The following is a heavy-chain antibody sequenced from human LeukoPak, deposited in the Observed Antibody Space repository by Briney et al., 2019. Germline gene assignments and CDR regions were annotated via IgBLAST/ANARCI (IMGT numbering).Heavy chain of an antibody. CDR1: GFTFSSYA. V-gene: IGHV3-30*01. D-gene: IGHD4-23*01. CDR3: ARDIISGPYGGNSALIY. J-gene: IGHJ4*02. Sequence: GGSLRLSCAASGFTFSSYAMHWVRQAPGEGLEWVAVISYDGSNKYYADSVKGRFTISRDNSKNTLYLQMNSLRAEDTAVYYCARDIISGPYGGNSALIYWGQGTLVTVSS. CDR2: ISYDGSNK.